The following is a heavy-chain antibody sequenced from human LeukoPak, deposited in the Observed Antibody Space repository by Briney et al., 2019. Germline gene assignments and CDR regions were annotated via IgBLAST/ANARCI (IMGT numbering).Heavy chain of an antibody. D-gene: IGHD1-26*01. V-gene: IGHV1-18*01. Sequence: ASVKVSCKASGYTFSNYGISWVRQATGRGLEWMGWISGQTGKAKQAQKFQGRITLTTDSATNTAYMELRSLTSDDTAVYYCARDLAFPGSYGSAEFYFDFWGQGALVTVSS. J-gene: IGHJ4*02. CDR1: GYTFSNYG. CDR3: ARDLAFPGSYGSAEFYFDF. CDR2: ISGQTGKA.